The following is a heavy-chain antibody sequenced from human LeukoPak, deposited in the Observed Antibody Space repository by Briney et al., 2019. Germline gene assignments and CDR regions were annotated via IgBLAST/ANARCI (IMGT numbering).Heavy chain of an antibody. J-gene: IGHJ6*02. CDR1: GFTFSSYS. Sequence: GGSLRLSCAASGFTFSSYSMNWVRQAPGKGLEWVSSISSSSSYIYYADSVKGRFTISRDNAKNSLYLQMNSLRAEDTAVYYCAAEYYYDSSGYYSRYYGMDVWGQGTTVTVSS. D-gene: IGHD3-22*01. V-gene: IGHV3-21*01. CDR2: ISSSSSYI. CDR3: AAEYYYDSSGYYSRYYGMDV.